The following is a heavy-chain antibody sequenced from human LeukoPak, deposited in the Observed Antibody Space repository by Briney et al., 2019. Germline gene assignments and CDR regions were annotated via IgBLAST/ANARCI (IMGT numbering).Heavy chain of an antibody. CDR2: IKQGGSEK. CDR1: GFIFSNNW. V-gene: IGHV3-7*01. CDR3: ARGERIVGATTIDY. D-gene: IGHD1-26*01. J-gene: IGHJ4*02. Sequence: GGSLRLSCAASGFIFSNNWMSWVRQAPGKGLEWVANIKQGGSEKYYVDSVKGRFTISRDNAKNSLYLQMNSLRAEDTAVYYCARGERIVGATTIDYWGQGTLVTVSS.